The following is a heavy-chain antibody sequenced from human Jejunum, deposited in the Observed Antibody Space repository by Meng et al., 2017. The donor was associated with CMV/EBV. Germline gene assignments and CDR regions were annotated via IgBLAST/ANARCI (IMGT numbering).Heavy chain of an antibody. Sequence: EIKGGGKEQGKGREWVKKRSKSGKTRKKEENVKGRLKKSRETDKKSLYLQMNSLRAEDKAVYYCARGSNWKWNWFDPWGQGTRVTVSS. CDR2: RSKSGKTR. J-gene: IGHJ5*02. D-gene: IGHD1-20*01. V-gene: IGHV3-48*03. CDR3: ARGSNWKWNWFDP.